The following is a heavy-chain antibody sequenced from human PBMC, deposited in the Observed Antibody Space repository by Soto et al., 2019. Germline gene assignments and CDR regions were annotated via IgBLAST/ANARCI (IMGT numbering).Heavy chain of an antibody. CDR1: GGSISSYY. CDR3: ARLGTVRWQWTVHSYFQH. V-gene: IGHV4-59*08. J-gene: IGHJ1*01. D-gene: IGHD6-19*01. CDR2: IYYSGST. Sequence: SETLSLTCTVSGGSISSYYWSWIRQPPGKGLEWIGYIYYSGSTNYNPSLKSRVTISVDTSKNQFSLKLSSVTAADTAVYYCARLGTVRWQWTVHSYFQHWGQGTLVTVSS.